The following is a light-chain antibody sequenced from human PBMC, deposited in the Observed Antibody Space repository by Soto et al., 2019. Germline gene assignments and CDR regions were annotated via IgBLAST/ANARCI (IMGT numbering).Light chain of an antibody. J-gene: IGLJ1*01. Sequence: QAVLIWTAAASGSAGHRLTSSWSGTTSNILRNYGYWYRRLPGTAPRLLISLHDQRPAAVPARVAGYKSDTSASLAIRVGRAEDEADYYCASWVDGRRRYGFGNGTKVTV. CDR1: TSNILRNY. V-gene: IGLV1-47*01. CDR3: ASWVDGRRRYG. CDR2: LHD.